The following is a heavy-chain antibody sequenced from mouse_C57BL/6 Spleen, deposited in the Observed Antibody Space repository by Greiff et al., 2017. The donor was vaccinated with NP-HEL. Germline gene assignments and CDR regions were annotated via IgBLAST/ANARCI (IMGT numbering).Heavy chain of an antibody. CDR3: AREAQTAQATGAMDY. D-gene: IGHD3-2*02. CDR1: GYTFTSYW. J-gene: IGHJ4*01. CDR2: IDPSDSET. Sequence: QVQLQQPGAELVRPGSSVKLSCKASGYTFTSYWMHWVKQRPIQGLEWIGNIDPSDSETHYNQKFKDKATLTVDKSSSTAYMQLSSLTSEDSAVYYCAREAQTAQATGAMDYWGQGTSVTVSS. V-gene: IGHV1-52*01.